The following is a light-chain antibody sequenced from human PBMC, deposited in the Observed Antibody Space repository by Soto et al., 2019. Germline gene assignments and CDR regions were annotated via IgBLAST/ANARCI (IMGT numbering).Light chain of an antibody. J-gene: IGLJ2*01. V-gene: IGLV2-23*01. CDR1: RSDIGRYNL. Sequence: QSALTQPGSVSGSPGQSINISCSGTRSDIGRYNLVSWYQQHPGKAPKVIIFEGSRLPSGVSSRFSGSKSGNTASLTISGLRPEDEADYYCSSYAGSNVLVVFGGGTKLTVL. CDR3: SSYAGSNVLVV. CDR2: EGS.